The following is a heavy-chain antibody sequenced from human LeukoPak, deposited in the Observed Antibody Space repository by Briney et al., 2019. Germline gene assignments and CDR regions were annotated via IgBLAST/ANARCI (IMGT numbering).Heavy chain of an antibody. V-gene: IGHV1-46*01. CDR2: INPSGGST. CDR3: ARDLGGSYNDY. CDR1: GYTFTTYY. Sequence: ASVKVSYKASGYTFTTYYIHWVRQAPGQGLEWVGIINPSGGSTSYAQKFQGRITMTRDTSTSTVYMELSSLRSEDTAVYYCARDLGGSYNDYWGQGTLVTVSS. J-gene: IGHJ4*02. D-gene: IGHD1-26*01.